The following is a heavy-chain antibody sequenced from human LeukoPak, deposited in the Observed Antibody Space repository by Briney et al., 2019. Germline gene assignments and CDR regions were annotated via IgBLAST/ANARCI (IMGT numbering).Heavy chain of an antibody. CDR2: IYPGDSDT. CDR3: VRTLGYCSSTSCSSSNWFDP. CDR1: GYSFTSYW. V-gene: IGHV5-51*01. Sequence: GESLKISCKGSGYSFTSYWIGWVRQMPGKGLEWMGIIYPGDSDTRYSPSFQGQVTISADKSISTAYLQWSSLKASDTAMYYCVRTLGYCSSTSCSSSNWFDPWGQGTLVTVSS. J-gene: IGHJ5*02. D-gene: IGHD2-2*01.